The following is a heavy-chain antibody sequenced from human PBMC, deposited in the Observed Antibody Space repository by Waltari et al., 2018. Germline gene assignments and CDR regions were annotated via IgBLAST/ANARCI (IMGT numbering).Heavy chain of an antibody. Sequence: QVQLVQSGAEVKKPGASVKVSSKASGYTSTGYYIHWVRQDPGPGPEWVVRINPNSGGTNYAQKFQGRVTITADESTSTAYMELSSLRSEDTAVYYCARHSSSWTPGFDYWGQGTLVTVSS. V-gene: IGHV1-2*06. CDR1: GYTSTGYY. D-gene: IGHD6-13*01. J-gene: IGHJ4*02. CDR3: ARHSSSWTPGFDY. CDR2: INPNSGGT.